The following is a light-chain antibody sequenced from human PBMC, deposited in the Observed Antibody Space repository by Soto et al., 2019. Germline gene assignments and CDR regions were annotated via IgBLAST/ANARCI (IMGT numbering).Light chain of an antibody. CDR2: GND. V-gene: IGLV1-47*01. Sequence: QSVLTQSPSASGTPGQRVIISCSGSSSNIGTNYVYWYQQLPGTAPKVLIYGNDKRPSGVPNRFSGSKSGTSASLAISGLRSEDEADYYCAAWDDSLRGPLFGGGTKLTVL. J-gene: IGLJ2*01. CDR1: SSNIGTNY. CDR3: AAWDDSLRGPL.